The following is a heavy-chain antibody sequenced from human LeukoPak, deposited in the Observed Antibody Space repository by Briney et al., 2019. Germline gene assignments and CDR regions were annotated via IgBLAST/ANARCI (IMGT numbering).Heavy chain of an antibody. D-gene: IGHD3-22*01. V-gene: IGHV4-59*01. J-gene: IGHJ4*02. CDR1: GGSISSYY. CDR2: IYYSGST. Sequence: SETLSLICTVSGGSISSYYWSWIRQPPGKGLEWIGYIYYSGSTNYNPSLKSRVTISVDTSKNQFSLKLSSVTAADTAVYYCARGYYDSSGYYYVGVDYWGRGTLVTVSS. CDR3: ARGYYDSSGYYYVGVDY.